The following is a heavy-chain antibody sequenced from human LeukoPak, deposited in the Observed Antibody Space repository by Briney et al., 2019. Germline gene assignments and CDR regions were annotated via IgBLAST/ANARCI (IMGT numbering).Heavy chain of an antibody. CDR2: ISGSGGST. D-gene: IGHD1-14*01. Sequence: PGGSLRLSCAASGFTFSSYAMSWVRQAPGKGLEWVSAISGSGGSTYYADSVKGRFTISRDNSKNTLYLQMNSLRAEDTAVYYCAKDLPTGTYHPVYFGNWGQGTLVTVSS. CDR1: GFTFSSYA. CDR3: AKDLPTGTYHPVYFGN. J-gene: IGHJ4*02. V-gene: IGHV3-23*01.